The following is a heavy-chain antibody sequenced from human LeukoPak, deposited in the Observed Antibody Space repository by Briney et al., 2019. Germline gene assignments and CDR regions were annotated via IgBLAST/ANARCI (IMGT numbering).Heavy chain of an antibody. CDR3: AKYRISAPPPRDSDS. J-gene: IGHJ4*02. Sequence: GGSLRLSCEASGFTFINYAMTWVRQGPGKGLEWVSVIDSSGGGIHYADAVKGRFIVSRDNSKNTVFLQMNSLRAEDTAVYYCAKYRISAPPPRDSDSWGQGTLVTVSS. V-gene: IGHV3-23*01. CDR2: IDSSGGGI. D-gene: IGHD6-6*01. CDR1: GFTFINYA.